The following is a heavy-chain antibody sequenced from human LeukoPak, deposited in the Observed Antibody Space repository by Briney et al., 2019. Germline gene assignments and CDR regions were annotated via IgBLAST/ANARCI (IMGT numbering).Heavy chain of an antibody. D-gene: IGHD6-19*01. CDR3: ARDDHSSGWTSNWFDP. V-gene: IGHV4-39*07. Sequence: PGGSLRLSCAASGFTFSSYSMNWVRQAPGKGLEWIGSIYYSGSTYYNPSLKSRVTISVDTSKNQFSLKLSSVTAADTAVYYCARDDHSSGWTSNWFDPWGQGTLVTVSS. CDR1: GFTFSSYS. J-gene: IGHJ5*02. CDR2: IYYSGST.